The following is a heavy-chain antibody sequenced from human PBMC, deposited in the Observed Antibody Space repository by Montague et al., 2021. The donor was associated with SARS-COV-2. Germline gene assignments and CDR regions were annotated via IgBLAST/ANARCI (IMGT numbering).Heavy chain of an antibody. CDR3: ARSFSIFGVVIIPAYFDY. CDR1: GFSLSTSGMC. CDR2: IDWXDDK. J-gene: IGHJ4*02. D-gene: IGHD3-3*01. Sequence: PALVKPTQTLTLTCTFSGFSLSTSGMCVSWNRQPPGKALEWLALIDWXDDKYYSTSLKTRLTISKDTSKNQVVLTMTNMDPVDTATYYCARSFSIFGVVIIPAYFDYWGQGTLVTVSS. V-gene: IGHV2-70*01.